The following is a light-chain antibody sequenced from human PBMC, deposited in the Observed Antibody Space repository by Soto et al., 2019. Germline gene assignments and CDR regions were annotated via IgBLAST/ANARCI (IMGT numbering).Light chain of an antibody. CDR1: SSNIGNNT. J-gene: IGLJ7*01. Sequence: QSALTQPPSASGTPGQRVTISCSGSSSNIGNNTINWYQQLPGTAPKLLIYSNSQRPLGVPVRFSGSKSGTSASLTISGLQSEDEADYYCAAWDDRLYVLGAGTQLTVL. V-gene: IGLV1-44*01. CDR2: SNS. CDR3: AAWDDRLYV.